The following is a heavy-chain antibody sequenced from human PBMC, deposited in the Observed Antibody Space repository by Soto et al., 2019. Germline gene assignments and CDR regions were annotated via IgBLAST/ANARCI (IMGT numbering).Heavy chain of an antibody. CDR2: IYYSGST. CDR3: ARRVTTGYYYYYMDV. CDR1: GGSISSGGYS. Sequence: PSETLSLTCTVSGGSISSGGYSWSWIRQHPGKGLEWIGYIYYSGSTYYNPSLKSRVTISLDTSKNQFSLKLNSVTAADTAVYYCARRVTTGYYYYYMDVWGKGTTVTVSS. J-gene: IGHJ6*03. D-gene: IGHD4-4*01. V-gene: IGHV4-31*03.